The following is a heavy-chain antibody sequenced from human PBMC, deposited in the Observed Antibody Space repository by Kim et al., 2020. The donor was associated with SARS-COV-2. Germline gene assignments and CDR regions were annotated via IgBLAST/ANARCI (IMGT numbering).Heavy chain of an antibody. V-gene: IGHV1-3*01. CDR3: ARGGRWELGAFDY. J-gene: IGHJ4*02. D-gene: IGHD1-26*01. Sequence: YSQKFQGRVTITRDTSASTAYMERSRLRSEDTAVYYCARGGRWELGAFDYWGQGTLVTVSS.